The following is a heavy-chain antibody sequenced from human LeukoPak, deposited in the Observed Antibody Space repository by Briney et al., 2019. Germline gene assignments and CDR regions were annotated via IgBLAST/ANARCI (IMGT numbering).Heavy chain of an antibody. Sequence: SSETLSLTCTVSGGSVSSSSYYWGWIRQPPGKGLEWIGSIYYSGSTYYNPSLKSRVTISVDTSKNQFSLKLSSVTAADTAVYYCARHEWDLVGGSGSYLIRDYWGQGTLVTVSS. CDR2: IYYSGST. CDR1: GGSVSSSSYY. J-gene: IGHJ4*02. CDR3: ARHEWDLVGGSGSYLIRDY. D-gene: IGHD3-10*01. V-gene: IGHV4-39*01.